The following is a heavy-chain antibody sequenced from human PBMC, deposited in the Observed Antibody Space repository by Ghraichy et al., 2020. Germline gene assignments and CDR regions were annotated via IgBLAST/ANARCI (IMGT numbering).Heavy chain of an antibody. CDR3: ARGGNWGWAGFFDV. CDR1: GDSVSSNRFT. V-gene: IGHV6-1*01. CDR2: TYYRDKWYS. Sequence: SQTLSLTCVVSGDSVSSNRFTWNWIRQSPSRGLEWLGRTYYRDKWYSAYTESVKGRIDVYGDPSKNQFSLQLTSVTPGDSAVYYCARGGNWGWAGFFDVWGRGSIVTGSS. D-gene: IGHD7-27*01. J-gene: IGHJ2*01.